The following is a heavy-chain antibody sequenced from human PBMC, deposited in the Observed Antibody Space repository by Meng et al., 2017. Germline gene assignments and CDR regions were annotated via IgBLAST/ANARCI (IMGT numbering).Heavy chain of an antibody. J-gene: IGHJ4*02. CDR1: VGSVVMSKW. D-gene: IGHD2-15*01. Sequence: VQLQESGPGRVKPSGPLSLRCVVSVGSVVMSKWWSWVRQPPGRGLEGSGEIYHSGSTNYNPSLKSRVTISVDKSKNQFSLKLSSVTAADTAVYYCARVVAATTLFLDYWGQGTLVTVSS. CDR3: ARVVAATTLFLDY. V-gene: IGHV4-4*02. CDR2: IYHSGST.